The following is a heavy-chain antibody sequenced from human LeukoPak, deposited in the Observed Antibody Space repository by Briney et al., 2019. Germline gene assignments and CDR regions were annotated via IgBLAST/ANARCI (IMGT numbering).Heavy chain of an antibody. Sequence: GGSLRLSCAASGFTFSSYAMSWVRQAPGKGLEWVSAISGSGGSTYYADSVKGRFTISRDNSKNTLYLQMNSLRAEDTAVYYCARNHVEMTTTDDALDIWGQGTMVTVSS. CDR1: GFTFSSYA. J-gene: IGHJ3*02. V-gene: IGHV3-23*01. CDR3: ARNHVEMTTTDDALDI. CDR2: ISGSGGST. D-gene: IGHD5-24*01.